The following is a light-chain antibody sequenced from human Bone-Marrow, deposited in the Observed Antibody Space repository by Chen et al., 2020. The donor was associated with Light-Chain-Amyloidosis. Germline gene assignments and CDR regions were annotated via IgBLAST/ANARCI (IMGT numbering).Light chain of an antibody. Sequence: QSALTQPASVSGSPGQSITISCTGTSSDVGGDNHFSWYQQHPDKSPKLMIYEVTNRPSWVPDRFSGSKSDNTASLTISGHQTEDEADYFCSSYTITNTLVFGSGTRVTVL. CDR2: EVT. CDR3: SSYTITNTLV. V-gene: IGLV2-14*01. CDR1: SSDVGGDNH. J-gene: IGLJ1*01.